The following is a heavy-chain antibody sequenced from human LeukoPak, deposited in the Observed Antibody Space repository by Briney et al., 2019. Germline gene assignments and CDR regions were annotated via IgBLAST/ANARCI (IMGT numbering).Heavy chain of an antibody. CDR2: ISGTGSST. CDR1: GFTFNNYA. V-gene: IGHV3-23*01. D-gene: IGHD5-18*01. J-gene: IGHJ4*02. CDR3: ATNVDTAMGFDY. Sequence: GGSLRLSCAASGFTFNNYAMNWVRQGPGEGLEWVSAISGTGSSTYYADSVKGRFTISRDNSKNTLYLQMNSLRAEDTAVYYCATNVDTAMGFDYWGQGTLVTVSS.